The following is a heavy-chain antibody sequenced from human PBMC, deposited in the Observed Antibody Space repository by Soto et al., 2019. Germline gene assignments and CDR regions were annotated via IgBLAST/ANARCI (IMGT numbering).Heavy chain of an antibody. Sequence: QVQLQQWGAGLLKPSETLSLTCAVYGGSFSGYYWSWIRQPPGKGLEWIGEINHSGSTNYNPSLKSRVTISVDTSKNQFSLKLSSVTAADTAVYYCARAHPYDYVWGSYRYGGVPRFDCWGQGTLVTVSS. CDR2: INHSGST. CDR1: GGSFSGYY. CDR3: ARAHPYDYVWGSYRYGGVPRFDC. J-gene: IGHJ4*02. V-gene: IGHV4-34*01. D-gene: IGHD3-16*02.